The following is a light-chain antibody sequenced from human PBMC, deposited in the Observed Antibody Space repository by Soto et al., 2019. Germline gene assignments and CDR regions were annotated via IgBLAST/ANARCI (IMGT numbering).Light chain of an antibody. V-gene: IGKV1-5*03. CDR2: KAS. CDR1: QSISSW. Sequence: IQMTQSPSTLSVSVGDRVTITCRASQSISSWLAWYQQKPGKAPKSLIYKASSLESGVPSRFSGSGSGTEFTRTISSLQPDDFATYYCQQYSIYPITFGQGTRLEIK. J-gene: IGKJ5*01. CDR3: QQYSIYPIT.